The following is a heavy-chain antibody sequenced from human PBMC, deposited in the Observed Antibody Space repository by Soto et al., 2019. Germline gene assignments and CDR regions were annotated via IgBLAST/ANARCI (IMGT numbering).Heavy chain of an antibody. CDR1: GYTFSSHD. CDR3: ARVSSIAARRSFDS. D-gene: IGHD6-6*01. J-gene: IGHJ4*02. Sequence: ASVKVSFKASGYTFSSHDINWVRQATGQGLEWMGWLNPHRGSTAYAHKFQGRVTMTWDASINTAYLELSSLRSEDTAMYYCARVSSIAARRSFDSWGQGTLVTVSS. V-gene: IGHV1-8*01. CDR2: LNPHRGST.